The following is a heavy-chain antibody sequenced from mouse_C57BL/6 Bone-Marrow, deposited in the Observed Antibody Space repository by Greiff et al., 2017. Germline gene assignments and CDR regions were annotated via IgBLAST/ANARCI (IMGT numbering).Heavy chain of an antibody. D-gene: IGHD6-5*01. CDR3: TTPLCNDEGY. Sequence: DVKLPESGAELVRPGASVKLSCTASGFNIKDDYMHWVKQRPEQGLEWIGWIDPENGDTEYASKFQGKATITADTSANTAYLQLSSLTSEDTAVYYCTTPLCNDEGYWGQGTTRTVSS. CDR1: GFNIKDDY. CDR2: IDPENGDT. V-gene: IGHV14-4*01. J-gene: IGHJ2*01.